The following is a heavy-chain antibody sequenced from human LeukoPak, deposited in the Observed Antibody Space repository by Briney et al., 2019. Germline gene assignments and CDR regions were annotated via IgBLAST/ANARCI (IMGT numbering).Heavy chain of an antibody. V-gene: IGHV4-59*01. CDR2: IYYSGST. D-gene: IGHD3-9*01. CDR3: ARVNILTGTLTFDY. J-gene: IGHJ4*02. CDR1: GGSISSYY. Sequence: PSETLSLTCTVSGGSISSYYWSWIRQPPGKGLEWIGYIYYSGSTNYNPSLKGRVTISVDTSKNQFSLKLSSVTAADTAVYYCARVNILTGTLTFDYWGQGTLVTVSS.